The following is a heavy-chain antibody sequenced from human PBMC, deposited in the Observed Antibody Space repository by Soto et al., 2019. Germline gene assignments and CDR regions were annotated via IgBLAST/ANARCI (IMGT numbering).Heavy chain of an antibody. CDR1: GGSFSSFG. D-gene: IGHD5-12*01. J-gene: IGHJ1*01. Sequence: SVKVSCKASGGSFSSFGISWVRQAPGQGLEWMGGIIPVFGRPNYAQRFRGRLTITADESTNTVYLELIDLRSEDTAVYYCAREGSGYNLWGQGTQGTVSS. V-gene: IGHV1-69*13. CDR2: IIPVFGRP. CDR3: AREGSGYNL.